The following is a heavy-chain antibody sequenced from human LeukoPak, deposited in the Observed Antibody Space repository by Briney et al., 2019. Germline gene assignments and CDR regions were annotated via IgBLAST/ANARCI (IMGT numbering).Heavy chain of an antibody. CDR3: ASGYSYGYEFDY. Sequence: GGSLRLSCAASGFTFSSYTMNWVRQAPGKGLEWVSSISRSNNYKYYADSLKGRFTISRDNAKNSLSLQMNSLRAEDTAVYYCASGYSYGYEFDYWGQGTLVTVSS. CDR2: ISRSNNYK. CDR1: GFTFSSYT. D-gene: IGHD5-18*01. V-gene: IGHV3-21*01. J-gene: IGHJ4*02.